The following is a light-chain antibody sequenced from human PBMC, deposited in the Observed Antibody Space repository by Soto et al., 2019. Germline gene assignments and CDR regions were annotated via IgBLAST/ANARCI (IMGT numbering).Light chain of an antibody. CDR1: ESIATW. CDR2: DAS. V-gene: IGKV1-5*01. J-gene: IGKJ2*01. Sequence: DVHMTQSPSTLPASVGDRVTITCRASESIATWLAWYQQKPGKAPKLLIYDASRLESGVPSRFSGGGSGREFTLTISGLQPDDFATYYCHQYNSFFGQGTKVDIK. CDR3: HQYNSF.